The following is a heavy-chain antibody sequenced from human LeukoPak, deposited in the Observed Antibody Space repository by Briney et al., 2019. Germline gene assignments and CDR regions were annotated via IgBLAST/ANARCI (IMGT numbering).Heavy chain of an antibody. D-gene: IGHD3-22*01. V-gene: IGHV4-59*01. CDR1: GGSISSYY. CDR3: ASERGYKDI. J-gene: IGHJ3*02. Sequence: SETLSLTCSVSGGSISSYYWNWIRQPPGKGLEWIGYIYYSGRTNYSPSLKSRVTISVDTSKNQFSLKLSSVTAADTAVYYCASERGYKDIWGRGTMVTVSS. CDR2: IYYSGRT.